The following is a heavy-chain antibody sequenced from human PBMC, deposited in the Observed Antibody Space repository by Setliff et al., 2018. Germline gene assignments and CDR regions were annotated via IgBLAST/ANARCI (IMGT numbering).Heavy chain of an antibody. CDR3: ARPPRGGRCYFDL. Sequence: SETLSLTCIVSGDSISSYYWTWIRQPPGKGLEWIGFIHYAGKTNYNPSLERRVSISLDTPKNQFSLTLTSVTAADTAVYFCARPPRGGRCYFDLWGRGTLVTVSS. J-gene: IGHJ2*01. V-gene: IGHV4-59*08. D-gene: IGHD3-16*01. CDR1: GDSISSYY. CDR2: IHYAGKT.